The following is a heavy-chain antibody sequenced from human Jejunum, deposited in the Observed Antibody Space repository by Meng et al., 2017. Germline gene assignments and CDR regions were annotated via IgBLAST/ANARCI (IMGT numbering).Heavy chain of an antibody. V-gene: IGHV3-23*01. J-gene: IGHJ4*02. CDR3: VRDRRGRMESRDY. CDR2: ISGGSGPTT. Sequence: GESLKISCAASGFMFSGYAMAWVRQAPGRGLEWVSSISGGSGPTTYYPNSLKGRFTAARDNSKGTLYLQSHSLTDEETGDYYSVRDRRGRMESRDYWGQGALVTVSS. D-gene: IGHD1-1*01. CDR1: GFMFSGYA.